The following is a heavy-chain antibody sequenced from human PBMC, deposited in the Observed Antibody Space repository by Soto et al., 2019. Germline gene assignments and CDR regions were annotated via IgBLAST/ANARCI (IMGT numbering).Heavy chain of an antibody. J-gene: IGHJ6*02. V-gene: IGHV4-31*11. CDR2: IYYSGGT. Sequence: SETLSLTCAVSGGSISSPGYYWTWIRQHPGKGLEWIGYIYYSGGTSYNPSLNSRLAISVDTSKNHFSLKLSSVTAADTAVYYCARDRRYSSGWYLDVWGQGTQVPVSS. CDR3: ARDRRYSSGWYLDV. D-gene: IGHD6-19*01. CDR1: GGSISSPGYY.